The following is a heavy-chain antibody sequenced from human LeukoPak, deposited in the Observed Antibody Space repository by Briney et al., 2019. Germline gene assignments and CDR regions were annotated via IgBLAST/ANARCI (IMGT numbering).Heavy chain of an antibody. J-gene: IGHJ4*02. CDR2: ISAYNGNT. CDR1: GYTFTSCG. V-gene: IGHV1-18*01. CDR3: ARDPDYDFWSGYAYDY. D-gene: IGHD3-3*01. Sequence: ASVKVSCKASGYTFTSCGISWVRQAPGQGLEWMGWISAYNGNTNYAQKLQGRVTMTTDTSTSTAYMELRSLRSDDTAVYYCARDPDYDFWSGYAYDYWGQGTLVTVSS.